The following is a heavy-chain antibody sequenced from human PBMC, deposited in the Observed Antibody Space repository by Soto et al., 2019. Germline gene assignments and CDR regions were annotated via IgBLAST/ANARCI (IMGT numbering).Heavy chain of an antibody. CDR3: TTDPWPKYYDSSGYYPFDY. CDR2: IWYDGSSK. Sequence: GGSLRLSCAASGFSFSTHGMHWVRQAPGKGLEWVALIWYDGSSKNYGESVKGRFSISRDNSKNTLYLQMNSLKTEDTAVYYCTTDPWPKYYDSSGYYPFDYWGQGTLVTVSS. J-gene: IGHJ4*02. V-gene: IGHV3-33*01. D-gene: IGHD3-22*01. CDR1: GFSFSTHG.